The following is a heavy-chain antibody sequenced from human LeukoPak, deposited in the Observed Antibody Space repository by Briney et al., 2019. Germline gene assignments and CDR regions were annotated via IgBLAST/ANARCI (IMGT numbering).Heavy chain of an antibody. CDR2: ISSSGSTI. CDR3: AKGGWLLSSALDY. V-gene: IGHV3-11*01. D-gene: IGHD3-3*01. J-gene: IGHJ4*02. Sequence: GGSLRLSYAASGFTFSDYYMSWIRQAPGKGLEWVSYISSSGSTIYYADSVKGRFTISRDNAKNTLYLQMNSLRAEDTAVYYCAKGGWLLSSALDYWGQGTLVTVSS. CDR1: GFTFSDYY.